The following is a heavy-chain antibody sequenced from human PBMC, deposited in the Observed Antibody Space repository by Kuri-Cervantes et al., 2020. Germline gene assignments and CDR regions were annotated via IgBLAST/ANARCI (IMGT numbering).Heavy chain of an antibody. Sequence: LRLSCAVSGGSISSGGYSWSWIRQPPGKGLEWIGYIYHSGSTYYNPSLKSRVTISVDTSKNQFSLKLSSVTAADTAVYYCARQGGWNYYYGMDVWGQGTTVTVSS. CDR2: IYHSGST. CDR1: GGSISSGGYS. D-gene: IGHD1-1*01. V-gene: IGHV4-30-2*03. J-gene: IGHJ6*02. CDR3: ARQGGWNYYYGMDV.